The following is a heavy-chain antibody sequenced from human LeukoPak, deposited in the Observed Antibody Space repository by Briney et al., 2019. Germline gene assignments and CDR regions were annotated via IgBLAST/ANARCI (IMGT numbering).Heavy chain of an antibody. V-gene: IGHV3-74*03. J-gene: IGHJ6*02. CDR3: AREDVEWLIPGRYYYFGLDA. Sequence: GGSLRLSCAASGFTFSNYWMHWVRQVPGQGLVWVSHINTDGTTITYADSVKGRFTISRDNAKNTVFLQMDTLRVEDTAVYYCAREDVEWLIPGRYYYFGLDAWGQGIPVTVSS. CDR2: INTDGTTI. CDR1: GFTFSNYW. D-gene: IGHD6-19*01.